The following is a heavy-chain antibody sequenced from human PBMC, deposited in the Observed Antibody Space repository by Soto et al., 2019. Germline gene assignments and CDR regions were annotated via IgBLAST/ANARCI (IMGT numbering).Heavy chain of an antibody. Sequence: QVQLVQSGAEVKKPGSSVKVSCKASGGTFSSYTISWVRQAPGQGLEWMGRIIPILAIANYAQKFQGRVTITADKSTSTAYMELSSLRSEDTAVYYCARDDPRYRIDYWGQGTLVTVSS. V-gene: IGHV1-69*08. CDR2: IIPILAIA. J-gene: IGHJ4*02. D-gene: IGHD3-16*01. CDR1: GGTFSSYT. CDR3: ARDDPRYRIDY.